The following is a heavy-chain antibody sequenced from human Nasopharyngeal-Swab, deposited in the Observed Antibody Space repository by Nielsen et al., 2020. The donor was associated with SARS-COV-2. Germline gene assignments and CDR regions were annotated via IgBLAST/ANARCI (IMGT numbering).Heavy chain of an antibody. Sequence: LSLTCAASGFTFSSYAMSWVRQAPGKGLEWVSAISGSGGSTYYADSVKGRFTISRDNSKNTLYLQMNSLRAEDTAVYYCAKVGITMIVVVKYYFDYWGQGTLVTVSS. CDR3: AKVGITMIVVVKYYFDY. V-gene: IGHV3-23*01. CDR2: ISGSGGST. CDR1: GFTFSSYA. J-gene: IGHJ4*02. D-gene: IGHD3-22*01.